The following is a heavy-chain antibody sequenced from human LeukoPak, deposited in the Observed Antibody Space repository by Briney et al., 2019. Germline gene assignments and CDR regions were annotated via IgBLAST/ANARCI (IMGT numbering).Heavy chain of an antibody. CDR2: IYHSGST. D-gene: IGHD6-13*01. V-gene: IGHV4-38-2*02. J-gene: IGHJ4*02. CDR3: ASSGGVFIGLYSSSPQLFDY. Sequence: KPSETLSLTCTVSGYSISSGYYWGWIRQPPGKGLEWIGSIYHSGSTYYNPSLKSRVTISVDTSKNQFSLKLSSVTAADTAVYYCASSGGVFIGLYSSSPQLFDYWGQGTLVTVSS. CDR1: GYSISSGYY.